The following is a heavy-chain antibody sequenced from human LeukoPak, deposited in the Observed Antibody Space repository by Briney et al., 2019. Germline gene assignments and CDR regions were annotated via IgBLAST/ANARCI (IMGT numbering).Heavy chain of an antibody. CDR1: GFTFSDYY. D-gene: IGHD3-16*01. Sequence: GGSLGLSCAASGFTFSDYYMSWIRQAPGKGLEWVSYISSSGSTIYYADSVKGRFTISRDNAKNSLYLQMNSLRAEDTAVYYCARDGPPSFGMAFDIWGQGTMVTVSS. CDR3: ARDGPPSFGMAFDI. CDR2: ISSSGSTI. J-gene: IGHJ3*02. V-gene: IGHV3-11*01.